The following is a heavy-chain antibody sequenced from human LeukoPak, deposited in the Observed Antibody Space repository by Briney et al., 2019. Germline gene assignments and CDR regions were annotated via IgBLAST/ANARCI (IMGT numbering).Heavy chain of an antibody. J-gene: IGHJ5*02. CDR3: ARVPGYSGYDPRGWFDP. V-gene: IGHV3-53*01. D-gene: IGHD5-12*01. CDR1: GFTVSSNY. CDR2: IYSGGST. Sequence: PGGSLRLSCAASGFTVSSNYMSWVRQAPGKGLEWVSVIYSGGSTYYADSVKGRFTISRDNSKNTLYLQMNSLRAEDTAVYYCARVPGYSGYDPRGWFDPWGQGTLVTVSS.